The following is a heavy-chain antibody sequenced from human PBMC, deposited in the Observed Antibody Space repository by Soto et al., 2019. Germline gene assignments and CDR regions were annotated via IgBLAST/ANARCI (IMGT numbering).Heavy chain of an antibody. CDR2: ISYDGTNK. D-gene: IGHD6-13*01. CDR1: GFTFTNYG. V-gene: IGHV3-30*03. J-gene: IGHJ4*02. CDR3: GAGQYFSDY. Sequence: QVQLVESGGGEVQPGKSLRLSCAASGFTFTNYGMHWVRQAPGKGLECVALISYDGTNKFYADSVKGRFTVSRDKSENTLYLQMNSLRPEDTAVYYCGAGQYFSDYWGQGTLVSVSS.